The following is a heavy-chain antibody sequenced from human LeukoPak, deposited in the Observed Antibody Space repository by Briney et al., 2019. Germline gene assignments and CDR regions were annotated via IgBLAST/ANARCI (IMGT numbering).Heavy chain of an antibody. CDR3: ARGDYYDSSGDPKDYFDY. CDR2: INHSGST. Sequence: TSETLSLTCAVYGGSFSGYYWSWIRQPPGKGLEWIGEINHSGSTNYNPSLKSRVTISVDTSKNQFSLKLSSVTAADTAVYYCARGDYYDSSGDPKDYFDYWGQGTLVTVSS. J-gene: IGHJ4*02. CDR1: GGSFSGYY. V-gene: IGHV4-34*01. D-gene: IGHD3-22*01.